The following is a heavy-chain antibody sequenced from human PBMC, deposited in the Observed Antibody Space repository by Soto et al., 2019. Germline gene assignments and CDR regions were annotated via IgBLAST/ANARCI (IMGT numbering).Heavy chain of an antibody. D-gene: IGHD4-17*01. J-gene: IGHJ6*02. V-gene: IGHV3-23*01. CDR3: AKVAYGDYTYYYYYGMDV. CDR2: ISGSGGST. CDR1: GFTFSSYA. Sequence: PGGSLRLSCAASGFTFSSYAMSWVRQAPGKGLEWVSAISGSGGSTYYADSVKGRFTISRDNSKNTLYLQMNSLRAEDTAVYYCAKVAYGDYTYYYYYGMDVWGQGTTVTVSS.